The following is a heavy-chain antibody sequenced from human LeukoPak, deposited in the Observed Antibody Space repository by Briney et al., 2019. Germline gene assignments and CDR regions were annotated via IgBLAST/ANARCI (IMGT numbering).Heavy chain of an antibody. CDR2: IYPGDSDT. D-gene: IGHD3-22*01. CDR1: GYSFTSYW. J-gene: IGHJ5*02. Sequence: GESLKISCKGSGYSFTSYWIGWVRQMPGKGLEWMGIIYPGDSDTRYSPSFQGQVTISADKSISTAYLQWSNLKASDTAMYYCARQEDYYDSSGYYYHWGQGTLVTVSS. CDR3: ARQEDYYDSSGYYYH. V-gene: IGHV5-51*01.